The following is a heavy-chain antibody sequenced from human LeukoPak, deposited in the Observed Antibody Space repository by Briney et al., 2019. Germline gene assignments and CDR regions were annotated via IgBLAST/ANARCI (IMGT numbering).Heavy chain of an antibody. CDR2: ISGSGSTT. V-gene: IGHV3-23*01. Sequence: GGSLRLSCAASGFTFSSYAMSWVRRAPGKGPERVSGISGSGSTTVYTDSVKGRFTVSRDNSKNTLYLQMNSLRDEDTAVYYCAKDAQGGSESYSWGTFDYWGQGTLVTVSS. J-gene: IGHJ4*02. D-gene: IGHD3-10*01. CDR3: AKDAQGGSESYSWGTFDY. CDR1: GFTFSSYA.